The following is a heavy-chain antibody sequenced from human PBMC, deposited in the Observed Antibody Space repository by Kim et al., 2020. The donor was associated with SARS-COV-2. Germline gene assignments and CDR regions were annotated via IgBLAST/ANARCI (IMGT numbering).Heavy chain of an antibody. Sequence: NYSPSFQGHVTISADKSISTAYLQWSSLKASDTAMYYCARQDIAVAGPLYWGQGTLVTVST. D-gene: IGHD6-19*01. V-gene: IGHV5-10-1*01. J-gene: IGHJ4*02. CDR3: ARQDIAVAGPLY.